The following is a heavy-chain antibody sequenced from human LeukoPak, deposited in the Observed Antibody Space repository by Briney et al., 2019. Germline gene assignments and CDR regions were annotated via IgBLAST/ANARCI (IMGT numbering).Heavy chain of an antibody. Sequence: ASVKVSCKASGYTFTSYGISWVRQAPGQGLEWMGWISAYNGNTNYAQKLQGRVTMTTDTSTSTAYMELRSLRSDDTAVYYCARDRPSDIVVVPAAIRGLGYYYYGMDVWGQGTTVTVSS. V-gene: IGHV1-18*01. D-gene: IGHD2-2*01. CDR3: ARDRPSDIVVVPAAIRGLGYYYYGMDV. CDR1: GYTFTSYG. CDR2: ISAYNGNT. J-gene: IGHJ6*02.